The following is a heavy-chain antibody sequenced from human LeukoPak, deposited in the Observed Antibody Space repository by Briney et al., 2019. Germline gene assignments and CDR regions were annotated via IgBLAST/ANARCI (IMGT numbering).Heavy chain of an antibody. J-gene: IGHJ4*02. CDR1: GFTFSSYW. V-gene: IGHV3-74*01. CDR3: ARVTYGSGTYGAFDY. CDR2: INSDGSST. D-gene: IGHD3-10*01. Sequence: GGSLRLSCAASGFTFSSYWMHWVRQAPGKGLVWVSRINSDGSSTSYADSVKGRFTISRDNAKNSLYLQMNSLRAEDTAVYYCARVTYGSGTYGAFDYWGQGTLVTVSS.